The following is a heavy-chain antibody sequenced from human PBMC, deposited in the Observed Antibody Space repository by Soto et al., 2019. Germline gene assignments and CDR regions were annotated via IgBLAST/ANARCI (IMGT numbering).Heavy chain of an antibody. D-gene: IGHD1-26*01. CDR2: IYYSGST. V-gene: IGHV4-39*01. J-gene: IGHJ4*02. Sequence: QLHLQESGPGLVKPSETLSLTCTVSGASVSSSNYYWGWIRQPPGKGLEWIGTIYYSGSTYYSPSLKSRVTISVDTSKNQFSLKMPSVTATDTGVYYCARQRSYSDGMDFDYWGQGTLVTVSS. CDR1: GASVSSSNYY. CDR3: ARQRSYSDGMDFDY.